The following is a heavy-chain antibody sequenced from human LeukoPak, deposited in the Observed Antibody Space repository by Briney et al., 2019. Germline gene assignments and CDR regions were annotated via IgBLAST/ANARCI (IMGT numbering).Heavy chain of an antibody. CDR3: ARRSVIVVITPTDDAFDI. CDR1: GYTLTVFY. D-gene: IGHD3-22*01. V-gene: IGHV1-2*02. Sequence: ASVSVSCTASGYTLTVFYIHWVRQGPGEGVGWRGWINLRSGATNYTQTFQDRVTMTRDTSISTAYMQLSRLGFDDTAIYYRARRSVIVVITPTDDAFDIWGQGTMVTVS. CDR2: INLRSGAT. J-gene: IGHJ3*02.